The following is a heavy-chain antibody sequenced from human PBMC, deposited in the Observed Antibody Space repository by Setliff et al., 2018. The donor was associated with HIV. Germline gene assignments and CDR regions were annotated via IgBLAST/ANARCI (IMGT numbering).Heavy chain of an antibody. CDR3: ARQYPLRQSPVIALYNDKSYAFDI. D-gene: IGHD3-22*01. Sequence: ASVKVSCKASGYSFSDDYMHWVRQAPGQGLEWMGWINPNSGDTNYAQKFQGRVTVTRDTSISTVYMELSRLISDDTAVYYCARQYPLRQSPVIALYNDKSYAFDIWGQGTMVTVSS. J-gene: IGHJ3*02. CDR1: GYSFSDDY. V-gene: IGHV1-2*02. CDR2: INPNSGDT.